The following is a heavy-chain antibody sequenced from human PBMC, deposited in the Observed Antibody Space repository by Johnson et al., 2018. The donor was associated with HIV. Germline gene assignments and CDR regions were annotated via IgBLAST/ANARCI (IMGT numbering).Heavy chain of an antibody. D-gene: IGHD6-19*01. CDR3: VRGGQWGATDAFDV. V-gene: IGHV3-74*02. Sequence: VQLVESGGGVVQPGRSLRLSCAASGFTFSSYWMQWVRQAPGKGLVWVSRINSDGSSTSYADSVKGRFTISRDNAKNSLYLQMNSLRPEDTAVYYCVRGGQWGATDAFDVWGQGTMVTVSS. CDR2: INSDGSST. CDR1: GFTFSSYW. J-gene: IGHJ3*01.